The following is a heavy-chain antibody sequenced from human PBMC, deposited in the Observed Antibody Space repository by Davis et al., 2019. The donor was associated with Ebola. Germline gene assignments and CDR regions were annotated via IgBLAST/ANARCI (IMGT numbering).Heavy chain of an antibody. Sequence: SETLSLTCTVSGGSISSGGYYWSWIRQHPGKGLEWIGYIYYSGSTYYNPSLKSRVTISVDTSKNQFSLKLSSVTAADTAVYYCARAPIVVVPAAPGWWFDPWGQGTLVTVSS. D-gene: IGHD2-2*01. CDR3: ARAPIVVVPAAPGWWFDP. CDR1: GGSISSGGYY. CDR2: IYYSGST. V-gene: IGHV4-31*03. J-gene: IGHJ5*02.